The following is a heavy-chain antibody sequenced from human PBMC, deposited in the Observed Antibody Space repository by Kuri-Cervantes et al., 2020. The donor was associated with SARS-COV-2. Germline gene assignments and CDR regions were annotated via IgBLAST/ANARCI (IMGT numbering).Heavy chain of an antibody. D-gene: IGHD2-2*01. CDR1: GFTFSSYE. V-gene: IGHV3-48*03. CDR3: ARGGDIVVVPAVYFDY. CDR2: ISSSGSTI. Sequence: GESLKISCAASGFTFSSYEMNWVRQAPGKGLEWVSYISSSGSTIYYADSVKGRFTISRDNAKNSLYLQMNSLRAEDTAVYYCARGGDIVVVPAVYFDYWGQGTLVTVSS. J-gene: IGHJ4*02.